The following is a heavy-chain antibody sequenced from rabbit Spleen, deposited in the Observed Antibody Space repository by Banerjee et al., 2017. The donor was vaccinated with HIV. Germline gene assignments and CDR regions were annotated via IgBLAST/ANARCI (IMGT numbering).Heavy chain of an antibody. Sequence: QSLEESGGDLVKPGASLTLTCTASGVSFSISSYLCWFRQAPGKGLEWIACIDSGSSGFTYFATWATGRFTISKTSSTTVTLQMTRLTAADTATYFCARSDIGSYWGSNLWGQGTLVTVS. CDR1: GVSFSISSY. V-gene: IGHV1S40*01. J-gene: IGHJ4*01. CDR2: IDSGSSGFT. D-gene: IGHD5-1*01. CDR3: ARSDIGSYWGSNL.